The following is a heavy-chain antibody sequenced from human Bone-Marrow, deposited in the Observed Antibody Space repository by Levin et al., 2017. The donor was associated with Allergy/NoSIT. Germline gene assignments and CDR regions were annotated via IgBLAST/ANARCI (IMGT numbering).Heavy chain of an antibody. CDR2: ISSSSSYV. J-gene: IGHJ3*02. Sequence: PGGSLRLSCAASEFTFSSYSMNWVRQAPGKGLEWISSISSSSSYVYYADSVKGRFTISRDNAKNSLYLQMNSLRAEDTDVYYCERDESGLGYCTNGVCDDAFDIWGQGTMVTVSS. V-gene: IGHV3-21*01. CDR3: ERDESGLGYCTNGVCDDAFDI. CDR1: EFTFSSYS. D-gene: IGHD2-8*01.